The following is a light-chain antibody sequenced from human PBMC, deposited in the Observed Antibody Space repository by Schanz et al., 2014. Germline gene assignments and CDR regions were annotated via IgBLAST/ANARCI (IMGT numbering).Light chain of an antibody. CDR1: QTVTTTS. J-gene: IGKJ1*01. V-gene: IGKV3-20*01. CDR3: HHYSMSPL. CDR2: DAS. Sequence: EFVLTQFPGTLSLSPGERATLSCRASQTVTTTSLAWYQQKPGQPPRLLIYDASNRATGIPARFSGSGSGTDFTLTITRLEPEDFAVYYCHHYSMSPLFGQGTKVEIK.